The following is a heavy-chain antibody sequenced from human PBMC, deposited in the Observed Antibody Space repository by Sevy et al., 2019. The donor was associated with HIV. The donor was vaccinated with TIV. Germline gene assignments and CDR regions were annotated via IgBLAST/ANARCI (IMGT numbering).Heavy chain of an antibody. CDR1: GFSFSTSG. V-gene: IGHV3-48*02. D-gene: IGHD1-7*01. CDR3: AVPKVTGTTTMFDY. J-gene: IGHJ4*02. Sequence: GGSLRLSCAASGFSFSTSGMNWVRKAPGKGLEWVSYIGGTTSTIYYAYSVKGRFTISRDNARNSLYLQMNSLRDEDTAVYYCAVPKVTGTTTMFDYWGQGTLVTVSS. CDR2: IGGTTSTI.